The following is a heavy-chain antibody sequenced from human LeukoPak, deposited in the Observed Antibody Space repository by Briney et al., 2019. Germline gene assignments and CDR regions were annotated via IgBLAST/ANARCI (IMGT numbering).Heavy chain of an antibody. Sequence: SETLSLTCTVSGGPISSYYWSWIRQPAGKGLEWIGRIYTSGSTNYNPSLKSRVTMSVDTSKNQFSLKLSSVTAADTAVYYCARSSPIYYGSGSYRSPLDYWGQGTLVTVSS. CDR3: ARSSPIYYGSGSYRSPLDY. CDR2: IYTSGST. J-gene: IGHJ4*02. CDR1: GGPISSYY. D-gene: IGHD3-10*01. V-gene: IGHV4-4*07.